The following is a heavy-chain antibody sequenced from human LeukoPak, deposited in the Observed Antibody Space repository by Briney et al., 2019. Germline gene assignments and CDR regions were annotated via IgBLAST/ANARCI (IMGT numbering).Heavy chain of an antibody. Sequence: GGSLRLSCAASGFTVSSNYMSWVRQAPGKGLEWVPVIYSGGSTYYADSVKGRFTISRDNSKNTLYLQMNSLRAEDTAVYYCARAVRYYYGSWGQGTLVTVSS. CDR3: ARAVRYYYGS. J-gene: IGHJ4*02. CDR1: GFTVSSNY. D-gene: IGHD3-10*01. CDR2: IYSGGST. V-gene: IGHV3-66*01.